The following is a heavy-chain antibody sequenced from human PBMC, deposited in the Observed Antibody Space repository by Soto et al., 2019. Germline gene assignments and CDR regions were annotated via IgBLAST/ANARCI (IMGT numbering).Heavy chain of an antibody. Sequence: QVQLVQSGAEVKKPGASVKVSCKVSGYTLPELSMHWVRPAPGKGLEWMGGFDPEDGETIYAQKFQGRVTMTEDTSTDTASMERSSLRSADTAVYYCATGGYSSGWYEGVVYWGQGTLVTVSS. J-gene: IGHJ4*02. CDR3: ATGGYSSGWYEGVVY. D-gene: IGHD6-19*01. V-gene: IGHV1-24*01. CDR2: FDPEDGET. CDR1: GYTLPELS.